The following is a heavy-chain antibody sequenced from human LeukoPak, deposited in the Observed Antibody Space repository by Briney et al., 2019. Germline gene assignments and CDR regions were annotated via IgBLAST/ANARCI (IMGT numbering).Heavy chain of an antibody. Sequence: PGGSLRLSCAASGFTVSSNYISWVRQAPGKGLEWVSVIYSGGSTYYTDSVKGRFTISRDNSQNTLYLQMNRLRAEDTAVYYCARIGYSSSCFDYWGQGTLVTVSS. CDR3: ARIGYSSSCFDY. D-gene: IGHD6-6*01. CDR1: GFTVSSNY. CDR2: IYSGGST. V-gene: IGHV3-66*01. J-gene: IGHJ4*02.